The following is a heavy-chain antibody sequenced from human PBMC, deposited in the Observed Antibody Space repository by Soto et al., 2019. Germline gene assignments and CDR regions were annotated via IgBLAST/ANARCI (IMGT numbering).Heavy chain of an antibody. CDR3: ARDPRTGDYYYYYIDV. V-gene: IGHV3-48*03. J-gene: IGHJ6*03. D-gene: IGHD7-27*01. CDR1: GFTFSSYE. CDR2: IRSSGSTI. Sequence: GGSLRLSCAASGFTFSSYEMNWVRQAPGKGLEWVSYIRSSGSTIYYADSVKGRFTISRDNAKNSLYLQMNSLRAEDTAVYYCARDPRTGDYYYYYIDVWGKWTTVTVSS.